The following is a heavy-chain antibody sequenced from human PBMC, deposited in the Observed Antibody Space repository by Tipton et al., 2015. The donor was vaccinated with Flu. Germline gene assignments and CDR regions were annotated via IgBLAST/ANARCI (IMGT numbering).Heavy chain of an antibody. Sequence: SLRLSCEASGFTFSTYWMNWVRQAPGKGLEWVAIIKQDGSETFYLDSVKGRFIVSRDNAKNSLFLQLSSLTADDTAVYYCAGGGGWLIENWGLRAQVTV. CDR2: IKQDGSET. J-gene: IGHJ4*02. CDR3: AGGGGWLIEN. V-gene: IGHV3-7*03. CDR1: GFTFSTYW. D-gene: IGHD3-22*01.